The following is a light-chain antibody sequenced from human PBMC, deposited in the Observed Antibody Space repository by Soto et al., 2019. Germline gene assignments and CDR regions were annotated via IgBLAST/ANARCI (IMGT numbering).Light chain of an antibody. V-gene: IGLV2-14*01. CDR1: SSDVGGYQY. Sequence: QSALTQPASVSGSAGRSVTISCTGASSDVGGYQYVTWYQQQPGKAPKLMIYEVSSRPSGVSNRFSGSKSGNTASLTISGLQAEDEADHYCSSYTSSRTLLYVFGTGTKLTV. CDR3: SSYTSSRTLLYV. CDR2: EVS. J-gene: IGLJ1*01.